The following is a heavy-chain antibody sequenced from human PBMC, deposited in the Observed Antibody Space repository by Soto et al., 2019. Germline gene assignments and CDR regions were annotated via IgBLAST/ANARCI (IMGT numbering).Heavy chain of an antibody. CDR3: ARADTWSGYYIPYYYYYYGMDV. V-gene: IGHV3-48*02. CDR1: GFTFSSYS. CDR2: ISSSSSTI. J-gene: IGHJ6*02. D-gene: IGHD3-3*01. Sequence: EVQLVESGGGLVQPGGSLRLSCAASGFTFSSYSMNWVRQAPGKGLEWVSYISSSSSTIYYADSVKGRFTISRDNAKNSLYLQMNSLRDEDTAVYYCARADTWSGYYIPYYYYYYGMDVWGQGTTVTVSS.